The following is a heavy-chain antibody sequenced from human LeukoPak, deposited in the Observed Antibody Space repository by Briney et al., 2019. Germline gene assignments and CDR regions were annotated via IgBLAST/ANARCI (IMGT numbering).Heavy chain of an antibody. CDR2: INPNSGGT. CDR3: VVDYGDARGRLFDY. V-gene: IGHV1-2*06. D-gene: IGHD4-17*01. J-gene: IGHJ4*02. Sequence: ASVKVSCKASGYTFTGYYMHWVRQAPGQGLEWMGRINPNSGGTNYAQKFQGRVTMTRDTSISTAYMELSRLRSDDTAVYYCVVDYGDARGRLFDYWGQGTLVTVSS. CDR1: GYTFTGYY.